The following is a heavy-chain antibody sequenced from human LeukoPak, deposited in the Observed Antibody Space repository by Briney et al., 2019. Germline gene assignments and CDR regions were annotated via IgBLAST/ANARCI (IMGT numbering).Heavy chain of an antibody. Sequence: SETLSLTCTVSGGSISSYYWSWIRQPAGKGLEWIGRIYTSGSTNYNPSLKSRVTMSVGTSKNQFSLKLSSVTAADTAVYYCAREGRRDGYNYVRWFDPWGQGTLVTVSS. J-gene: IGHJ5*02. V-gene: IGHV4-4*07. CDR2: IYTSGST. CDR3: AREGRRDGYNYVRWFDP. D-gene: IGHD5-24*01. CDR1: GGSISSYY.